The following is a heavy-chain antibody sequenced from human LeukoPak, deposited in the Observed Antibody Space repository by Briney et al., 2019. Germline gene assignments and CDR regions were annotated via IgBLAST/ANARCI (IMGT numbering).Heavy chain of an antibody. CDR2: INHSGST. CDR3: ARVRFYDTTGYSTSYYLDY. Sequence: PSETLSLTCAVYGGSFSGYYWSWIRQPPGKGLEWIGEINHSGSTNYNPSLKSRVTISVDTSKNQFSLKLSSVTAADTAVYYCARVRFYDTTGYSTSYYLDYWGQGALVTVSS. J-gene: IGHJ4*02. D-gene: IGHD3-22*01. V-gene: IGHV4-34*01. CDR1: GGSFSGYY.